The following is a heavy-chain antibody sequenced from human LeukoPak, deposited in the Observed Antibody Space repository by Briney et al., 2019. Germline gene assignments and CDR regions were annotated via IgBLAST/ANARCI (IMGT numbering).Heavy chain of an antibody. CDR2: INPNSGGT. D-gene: IGHD3-10*01. V-gene: IGHV1-2*02. CDR3: ASTYGSGEGYYFDH. J-gene: IGHJ4*02. Sequence: ASVKVSCKASGYTFTGYYMHWVRQAPGQGLEWMGWINPNSGGTNYAQKFQGRVTMTRDTSISTAYMELSRLRSDDTAVYYCASTYGSGEGYYFDHWGQGTLVTVSS. CDR1: GYTFTGYY.